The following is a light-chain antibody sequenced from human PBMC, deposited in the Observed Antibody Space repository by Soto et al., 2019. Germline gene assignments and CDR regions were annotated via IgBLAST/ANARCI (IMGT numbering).Light chain of an antibody. Sequence: QSALTQPPSASGSPGQSVTISCTGTSSDVGGYNYVSWYQQHPGKAPKIMIYAVSKRPSGVPDRFSGSKSGNTASLTVSGLQAEDEADYYCSAYAGSNKKVFGGGTKLTVL. V-gene: IGLV2-8*01. J-gene: IGLJ2*01. CDR1: SSDVGGYNY. CDR3: SAYAGSNKKV. CDR2: AVS.